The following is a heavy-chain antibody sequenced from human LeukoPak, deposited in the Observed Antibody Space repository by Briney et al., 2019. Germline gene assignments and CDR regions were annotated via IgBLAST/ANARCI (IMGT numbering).Heavy chain of an antibody. CDR1: GFIFNNYA. CDR3: ARDHPDYYYYYYMDV. CDR2: ISSDGTIK. Sequence: PGGSLRLSCAASGFIFNNYAMNWVRQAPGKGLEWVAVISSDGTIKYYADSVRGRFIISRDNSRNTLYLQMNSLRAEDTTVYYCARDHPDYYYYYYMDVWGKGTTVTVSS. V-gene: IGHV3-30*04. J-gene: IGHJ6*03.